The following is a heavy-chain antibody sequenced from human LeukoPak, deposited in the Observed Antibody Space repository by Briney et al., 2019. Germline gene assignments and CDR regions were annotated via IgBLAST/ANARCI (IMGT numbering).Heavy chain of an antibody. J-gene: IGHJ4*02. CDR2: INSDGSST. Sequence: GRSLRLSCAASGFTLSSYWMHWVRQAPGKGLVWVSRINSDGSSTSYADSVKGRFTISRDNAKNTLYLQMNSLRAEDTAVYYCARVLGLVSATEPPGYWGQGTLVTVSS. CDR3: ARVLGLVSATEPPGY. CDR1: GFTLSSYW. D-gene: IGHD1-14*01. V-gene: IGHV3-74*01.